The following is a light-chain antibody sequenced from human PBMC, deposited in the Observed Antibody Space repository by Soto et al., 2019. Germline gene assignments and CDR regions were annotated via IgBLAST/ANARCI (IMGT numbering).Light chain of an antibody. Sequence: QSALTQPASVSGSTGQSITISCSGTRSDIGAYDLVSWYQQHPGRAPEFIIYEVSHRFSGLSYRFSGSKSGNTTSLTISGLQAEDEGDYYCTSFAPGRIYVFGSGTKVTVL. CDR3: TSFAPGRIYV. J-gene: IGLJ1*01. CDR2: EVS. CDR1: RSDIGAYDL. V-gene: IGLV2-14*03.